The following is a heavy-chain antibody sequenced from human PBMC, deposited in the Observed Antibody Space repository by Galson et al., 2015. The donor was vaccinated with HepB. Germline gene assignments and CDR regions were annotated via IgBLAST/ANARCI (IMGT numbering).Heavy chain of an antibody. D-gene: IGHD3-22*01. CDR3: ARERGSPIVVVIGLDY. J-gene: IGHJ4*02. Sequence: SLRLSCAASGFTFSSYSMNWVRQAPGKGLEWVSSISSSSSYIYYADSVKGRFTISRDNAKNSLYLQMNSLRAEDTAVYYCARERGSPIVVVIGLDYWGQGTLVTVSS. V-gene: IGHV3-21*01. CDR1: GFTFSSYS. CDR2: ISSSSSYI.